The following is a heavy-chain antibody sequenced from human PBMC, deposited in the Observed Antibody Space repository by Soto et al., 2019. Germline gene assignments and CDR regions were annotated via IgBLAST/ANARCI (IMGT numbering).Heavy chain of an antibody. J-gene: IGHJ3*02. D-gene: IGHD3-22*01. CDR1: GGSITSGGFS. V-gene: IGHV4-30-2*01. CDR3: ARVNPSYDSTGYLPGDAFDI. Sequence: QLQLQESGSGLVKPSQTLSLTCAVSGGSITSGGFSWSWFRQPPGKGLEWIGYIFHSGSTYYNPSRESRATISIHPSKSLFSLKLRSVTAADTAVYFCARVNPSYDSTGYLPGDAFDIWGQGTMVTSSS. CDR2: IFHSGST.